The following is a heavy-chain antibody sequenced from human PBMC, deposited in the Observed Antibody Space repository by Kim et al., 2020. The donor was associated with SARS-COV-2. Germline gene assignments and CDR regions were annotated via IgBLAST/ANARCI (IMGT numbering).Heavy chain of an antibody. CDR3: ARAPISHMITFGGVIVWGEVWFDP. D-gene: IGHD3-16*02. J-gene: IGHJ5*02. V-gene: IGHV7-4-1*02. Sequence: ASVKVSCKASGYTFTSYAMNWVRQAPGQGLEWMGWINTNTGNPTYAQGFTGRFVFSLDTPVSTAYLQISSLKAEDTAVYYCARAPISHMITFGGVIVWGEVWFDPWGQGTLVTVSS. CDR2: INTNTGNP. CDR1: GYTFTSYA.